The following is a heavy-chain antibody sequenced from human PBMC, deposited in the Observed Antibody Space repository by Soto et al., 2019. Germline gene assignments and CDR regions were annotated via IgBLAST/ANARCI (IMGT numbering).Heavy chain of an antibody. CDR3: ATDLGSGSYYAFDI. CDR1: GYTLTELS. D-gene: IGHD1-26*01. J-gene: IGHJ3*02. Sequence: VSVKVSCKVSGYTLTELSMHWVRQAPGKGLEWMGGFDPEDGETIYAQKFQGRVTMTEDTSTDTAYMELSSLRSEDTAVYYCATDLGSGSYYAFDIWGQGTMVTVSS. CDR2: FDPEDGET. V-gene: IGHV1-24*01.